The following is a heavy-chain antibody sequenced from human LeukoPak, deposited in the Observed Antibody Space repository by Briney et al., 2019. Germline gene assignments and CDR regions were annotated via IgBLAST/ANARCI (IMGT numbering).Heavy chain of an antibody. CDR1: GFTFSSYA. J-gene: IGHJ4*02. CDR2: ISYDGSNK. D-gene: IGHD4-17*01. V-gene: IGHV3-30-3*01. Sequence: GRSLRLSCAASGFTFSSYAMLWVRQAPGKGLEWVAVISYDGSNKYYADSVKGRFTISRDNSKNTLYLQMNSLRAEDTAVYYCARDLGDYGGYWGQGTLVTVSS. CDR3: ARDLGDYGGY.